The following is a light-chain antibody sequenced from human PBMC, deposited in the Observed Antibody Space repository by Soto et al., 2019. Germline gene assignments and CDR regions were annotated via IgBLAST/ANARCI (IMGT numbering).Light chain of an antibody. J-gene: IGLJ1*01. CDR3: FLYVGATTHV. V-gene: IGLV2-23*01. Sequence: QSALTQPASVSGSPGQSITISCSGTSSNIGGYNVVSWYQQHPGKAPKVIVYEGIKRPSGVSDRFSGSTSGSTASLTISGLQAEDEAEYYFFLYVGATTHVLRSWPNVTVL. CDR1: SSNIGGYNV. CDR2: EGI.